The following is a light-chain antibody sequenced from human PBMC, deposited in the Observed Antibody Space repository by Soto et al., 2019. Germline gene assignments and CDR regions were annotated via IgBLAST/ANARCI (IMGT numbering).Light chain of an antibody. CDR3: QTWGTGIQV. CDR1: SGHSSYA. Sequence: QLVLTQSPSASASLGASVKLTCTLSSGHSSYAIAWHQQQPEKGPRYLMKLNSDGSHNKGDGIPDRFSGSSSGAERCLTISSLQSEDEADYYCQTWGTGIQVFGGGTKVTVL. J-gene: IGLJ2*01. CDR2: LNSDGSH. V-gene: IGLV4-69*01.